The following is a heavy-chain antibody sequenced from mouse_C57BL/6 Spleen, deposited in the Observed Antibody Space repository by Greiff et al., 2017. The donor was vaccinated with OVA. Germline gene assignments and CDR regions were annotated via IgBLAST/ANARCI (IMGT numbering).Heavy chain of an antibody. D-gene: IGHD2-3*01. J-gene: IGHJ3*01. CDR3: AKDDDYRFAY. Sequence: QVQLQQSGPELVKPGASVKISCKASGYAFSSSWMNWVKQRPGKGLEWIGRIYPGDGDTKYNGKFKGKATLTAVKSSSTAYMHLSSLTSEDSAVSFCAKDDDYRFAYWGQGTLVTVSA. CDR1: GYAFSSSW. V-gene: IGHV1-82*01. CDR2: IYPGDGDT.